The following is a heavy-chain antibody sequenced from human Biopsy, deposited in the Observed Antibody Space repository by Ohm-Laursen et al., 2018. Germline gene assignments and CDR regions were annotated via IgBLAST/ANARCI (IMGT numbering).Heavy chain of an antibody. CDR3: AKIHCSGGSCYPNAFDM. CDR2: ISWNSVGI. D-gene: IGHD2-15*01. V-gene: IGHV3-9*01. CDR1: GFIFADYA. Sequence: SLRLSCAAPGFIFADYAMHWVRQAPGKGLEWVSGISWNSVGIGYADSVKGRFTIFRDNAKNFLYLEMNNLRPEDTALYYCAKIHCSGGSCYPNAFDMWGHGARVTVS. J-gene: IGHJ3*02.